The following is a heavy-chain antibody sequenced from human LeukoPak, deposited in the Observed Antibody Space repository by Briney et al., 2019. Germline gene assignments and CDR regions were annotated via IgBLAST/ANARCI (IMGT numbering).Heavy chain of an antibody. CDR3: AKDLVGATGY. V-gene: IGHV3-30*18. J-gene: IGHJ4*02. CDR1: GFTFSSYG. D-gene: IGHD1-26*01. Sequence: GGSLRLSCAASGFTFSSYGMHWVRQAPGKGLEWVAVISYDGSNKYYADSVKGRFTISRDNSKNTLYLQMNSLRAEDTAVYYCAKDLVGATGYWGQGTLVTVSS. CDR2: ISYDGSNK.